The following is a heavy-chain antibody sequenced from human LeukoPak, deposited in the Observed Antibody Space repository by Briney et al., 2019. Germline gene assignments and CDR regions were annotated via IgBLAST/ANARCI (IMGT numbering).Heavy chain of an antibody. CDR1: DGSINSYY. V-gene: IGHV4-59*01. CDR2: IYYNGNT. CDR3: ARGRSNYYGMDV. J-gene: IGHJ6*02. D-gene: IGHD1-26*01. Sequence: SETLSLTCSVSDGSINSYYWNWIRRPPGKGLEWIGYIYYNGNTNYSPSLKSRVTMSVDTSKNLFSLKVSSVTAPDTAVYYCARGRSNYYGMDVWGQGTTVTVSS.